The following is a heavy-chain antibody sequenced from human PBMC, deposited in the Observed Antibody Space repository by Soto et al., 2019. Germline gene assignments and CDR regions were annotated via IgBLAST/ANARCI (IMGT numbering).Heavy chain of an antibody. D-gene: IGHD3-10*01. CDR1: GFTFSSYG. Sequence: QVQLVESGGGVVQPGRSLRLSCAASGFTFSSYGMHWVRQAPGKGLEWVAVISYDGSNKYYADSVKGRFTISRDNSKNPLYLQMNSLRAEDTAVYYCAKDDARLWFGELLVDYWGQGTLVTVSS. V-gene: IGHV3-30*18. CDR3: AKDDARLWFGELLVDY. J-gene: IGHJ4*02. CDR2: ISYDGSNK.